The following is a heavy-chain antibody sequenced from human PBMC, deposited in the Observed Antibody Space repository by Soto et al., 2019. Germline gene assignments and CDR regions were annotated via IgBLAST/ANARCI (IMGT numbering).Heavy chain of an antibody. CDR1: GFTFSSYA. V-gene: IGHV3-23*01. Sequence: GGSLRLSCAASGFTFSSYAMSWVRQAPGKGLEWVSAISGSGGSTYYADSVKGRFTISRDNSKNTLYLQMNSLRAEDTAVYYCAKDHLAGIAVPGLAFDIWGQGTMVTVSS. D-gene: IGHD6-19*01. J-gene: IGHJ3*02. CDR3: AKDHLAGIAVPGLAFDI. CDR2: ISGSGGST.